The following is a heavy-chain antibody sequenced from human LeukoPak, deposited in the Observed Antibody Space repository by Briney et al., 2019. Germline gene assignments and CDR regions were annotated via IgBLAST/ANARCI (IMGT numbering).Heavy chain of an antibody. CDR2: IIPIFGTA. CDR3: AGGYDFWSGNPGWFDP. V-gene: IGHV1-69*13. CDR1: GGTFSIYA. Sequence: ASGKLSCNASGGTFSIYAISWVRHAPGQGNEWVWVIIPIFGTANYAQKFQGRVTITADESTSTAYMELSSLRSEDTAVYYCAGGYDFWSGNPGWFDPWGQGTLVTVSS. J-gene: IGHJ5*02. D-gene: IGHD3-3*01.